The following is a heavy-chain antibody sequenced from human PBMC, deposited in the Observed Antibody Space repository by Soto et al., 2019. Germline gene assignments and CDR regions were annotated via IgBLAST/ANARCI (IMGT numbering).Heavy chain of an antibody. V-gene: IGHV4-34*01. CDR1: GGSFSGYY. CDR2: INHSGST. J-gene: IGHJ6*02. Sequence: SETLSLTCAVYGGSFSGYYWSWIRQPPGKGLEWIGEINHSGSTTYSPSLKSRVTISVDTSKNRFSLKLSSVTAAYTAVYYCARGGFYYYYGMDVGGQGTTVTVSS. CDR3: ARGGFYYYYGMDV.